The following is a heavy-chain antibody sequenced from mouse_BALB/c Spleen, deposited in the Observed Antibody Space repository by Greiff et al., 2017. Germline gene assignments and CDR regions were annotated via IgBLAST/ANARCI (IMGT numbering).Heavy chain of an antibody. CDR2: ISSGSSTI. V-gene: IGHV5-17*02. CDR3: ARRYCSSYGWYFDV. D-gene: IGHD1-1*01. CDR1: GFTFSSFG. Sequence: EVKLVESGGGLVQPGGSRKLSCAASGFTFSSFGMHWVRQAPEKGLEWVAYISSGSSTIYYADTVKGRFTISRDNPKNTLFLQMTSLRSEDTAMYYCARRYCSSYGWYFDVWGAGTTVTVSS. J-gene: IGHJ1*01.